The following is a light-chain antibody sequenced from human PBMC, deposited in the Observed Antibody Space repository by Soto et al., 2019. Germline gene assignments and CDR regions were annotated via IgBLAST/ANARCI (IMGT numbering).Light chain of an antibody. CDR3: QQYENWPQLT. V-gene: IGKV3-15*01. Sequence: EIVLTQSPATLSLSPGERATLSCRASQSVSSYLAWYQQKPGQAPRLLIYGASSRAPGIPDRFSGSGSGTEFTLTISSLQSEDSAVYYCQQYENWPQLTFGGGTKVDIK. J-gene: IGKJ4*01. CDR2: GAS. CDR1: QSVSSY.